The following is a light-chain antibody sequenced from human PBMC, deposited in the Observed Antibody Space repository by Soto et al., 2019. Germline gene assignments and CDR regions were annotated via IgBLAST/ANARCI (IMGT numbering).Light chain of an antibody. CDR3: NSYTNSSAVV. CDR1: RDDIGAYDY. CDR2: EVT. J-gene: IGLJ2*01. Sequence: QSALTQPASVSGSLEQSITMSCAGTRDDIGAYDYVSWHQQHPGNAPKLLVYEVTNRPSGVSDRFSGSKSGNTASLTISGLQAEDEADYYCNSYTNSSAVVFGGGTKATVL. V-gene: IGLV2-14*01.